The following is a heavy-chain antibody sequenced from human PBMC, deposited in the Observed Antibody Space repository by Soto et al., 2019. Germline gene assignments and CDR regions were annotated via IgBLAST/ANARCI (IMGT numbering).Heavy chain of an antibody. V-gene: IGHV3-23*01. Sequence: GGSLRLSCAASGFTFSSYAMSWVRQAPGKGLEWVSAISGSGGSTYYADSVKGRFTISRDNSKNTLYLQMNSLRAEDTAVYYCALQEDIVVVPAAAEYFQHWGQGTLVTVSS. D-gene: IGHD2-2*01. CDR1: GFTFSSYA. J-gene: IGHJ1*01. CDR2: ISGSGGST. CDR3: ALQEDIVVVPAAAEYFQH.